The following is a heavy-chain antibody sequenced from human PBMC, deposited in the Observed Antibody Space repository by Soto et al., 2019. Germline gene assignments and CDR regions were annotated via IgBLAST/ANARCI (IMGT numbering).Heavy chain of an antibody. J-gene: IGHJ4*02. CDR2: INHSGST. D-gene: IGHD3-9*01. CDR3: ARQIRYFRPEHSYYFDN. V-gene: IGHV4-34*01. CDR1: GGSGGSFSGYY. Sequence: SETLSLTCAVYGGSGGSFSGYYWSWIRQPPGKGLEWIGEINHSGSTNYNPSLKSRVTISVDTSKNQFSLKLSSVTAADTAFYYSARQIRYFRPEHSYYFDNWGQGTPVTVSA.